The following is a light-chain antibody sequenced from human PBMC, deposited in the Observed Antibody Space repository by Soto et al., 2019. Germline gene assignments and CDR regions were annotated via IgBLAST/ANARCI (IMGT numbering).Light chain of an antibody. CDR1: SADIGSNP. V-gene: IGLV1-44*01. Sequence: TPGQRVTISCSGSSADIGSNPVTWYQQLPRTAPKLLIYSNDKRPSGVPDRFSASKSGTSASLAISGLQSEDEAEYYCAAWNDSLDDYVFGTGTKVTVL. J-gene: IGLJ1*01. CDR2: SND. CDR3: AAWNDSLDDYV.